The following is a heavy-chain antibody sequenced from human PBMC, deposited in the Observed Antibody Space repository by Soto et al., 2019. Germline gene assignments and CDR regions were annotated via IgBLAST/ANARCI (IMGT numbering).Heavy chain of an antibody. Sequence: ASVKVSRKASGYSFTRYPIHRVLLAPGQSLEWMGWTNAGNGNTKYSQKFQGRVTITRDTSASTAYMELSSLRSEDTSVYYCGSDSQRDDSSAGMDIRGEGTKVT. V-gene: IGHV1-3*01. CDR3: GSDSQRDDSSAGMDI. D-gene: IGHD3-16*01. CDR2: TNAGNGNT. J-gene: IGHJ6*01. CDR1: GYSFTRYP.